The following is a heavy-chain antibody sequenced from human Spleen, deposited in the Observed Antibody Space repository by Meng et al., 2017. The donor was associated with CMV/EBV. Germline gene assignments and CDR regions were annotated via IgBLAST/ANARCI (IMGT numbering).Heavy chain of an antibody. V-gene: IGHV3-9*01. J-gene: IGHJ6*02. Sequence: SLKISCGGSGFTFEDYAMHWVRQAPGKALEWVSGISWNSDTIGYADSVRGRFTISRDNAKKTLFLQMNSLRAGDTAVYFCARDIHGMDIWGQGTTVTVSS. CDR2: ISWNSDTI. D-gene: IGHD5-24*01. CDR3: ARDIHGMDI. CDR1: GFTFEDYA.